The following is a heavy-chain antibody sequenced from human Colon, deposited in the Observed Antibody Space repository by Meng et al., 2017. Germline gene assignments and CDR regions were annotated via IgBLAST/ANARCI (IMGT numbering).Heavy chain of an antibody. D-gene: IGHD1-26*01. CDR1: GYTLTGYY. J-gene: IGHJ4*02. Sequence: SVKVSRKSSGYTLTGYYMHWVRQAPGQGLEWMGWINPNSGGTNYAQKFQGRVTMTRDTSISTAYMELSRLRSDDTAVYYCARLKYSGSYSQSVFDYWGQGTLVTVSS. CDR2: INPNSGGT. CDR3: ARLKYSGSYSQSVFDY. V-gene: IGHV1-2*02.